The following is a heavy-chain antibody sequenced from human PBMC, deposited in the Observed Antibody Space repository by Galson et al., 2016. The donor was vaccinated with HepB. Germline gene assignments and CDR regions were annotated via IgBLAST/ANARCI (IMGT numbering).Heavy chain of an antibody. CDR1: GFSFSDHF. CDR2: ISDGGSTI. V-gene: IGHV3-11*04. Sequence: SLRLSCAASGFSFSDHFMDWVRQAPGKGRQWISYISDGGSTIYYADSVKGRFTISRDNAKNSLFLQMNSLGVEDTAVYYCASALRRWELGVYFDYWGQGALVTVSS. CDR3: ASALRRWELGVYFDY. J-gene: IGHJ4*02. D-gene: IGHD1-26*01.